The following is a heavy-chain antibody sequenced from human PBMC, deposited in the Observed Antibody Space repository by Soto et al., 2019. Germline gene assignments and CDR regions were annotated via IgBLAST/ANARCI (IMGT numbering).Heavy chain of an antibody. D-gene: IGHD6-19*01. J-gene: IGHJ4*02. CDR1: GFNLSSYV. CDR2: IWYDGGNK. CDR3: ARDGQWLPRDGLRSSYYFDY. V-gene: IGHV3-33*01. Sequence: QVQLVESGGGVVQPGRSLRLSCAASGFNLSSYVRHWVRQAPGKGLEWVEVIWYDGGNKYYADSVKGRFTISRDNSKNTLYLQMNSLRAEDTAVYYCARDGQWLPRDGLRSSYYFDYWGQGTLVTVSS.